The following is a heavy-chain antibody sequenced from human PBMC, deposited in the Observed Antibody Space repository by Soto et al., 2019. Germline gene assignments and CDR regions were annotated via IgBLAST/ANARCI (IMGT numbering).Heavy chain of an antibody. CDR2: IYPGDSDT. Sequence: PGESLKISCKGSGYTFTNYWIGWLRQMPGKGLEWMGIIYPGDSDTRYSPSFQGQVTISADKSFSTAYLQWSSLKASDTAMYYCAGRPSGGYYYMDVWGTGTTVTVSS. CDR1: GYTFTNYW. D-gene: IGHD3-10*01. CDR3: AGRPSGGYYYMDV. J-gene: IGHJ6*03. V-gene: IGHV5-51*01.